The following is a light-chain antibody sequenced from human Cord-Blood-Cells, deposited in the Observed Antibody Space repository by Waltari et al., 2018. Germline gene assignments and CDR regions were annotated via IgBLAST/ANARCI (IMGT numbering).Light chain of an antibody. V-gene: IGKV3-20*01. CDR2: GAS. CDR3: QQYGSSPYT. Sequence: EIVLTQSPGPLSLSPGERATLSCRASQSVSRLYLAWYQQKPGQAPRLLIDGASSRATGIPDRFSGSGSGTDFTLTISRLEPEDFAVYYCQQYGSSPYTFGQGTKLEIK. CDR1: QSVSRLY. J-gene: IGKJ2*01.